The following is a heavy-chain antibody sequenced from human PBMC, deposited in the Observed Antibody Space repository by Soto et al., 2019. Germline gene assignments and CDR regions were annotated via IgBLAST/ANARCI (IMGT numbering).Heavy chain of an antibody. Sequence: ASETLSLTCTVSGGSISSGGYYWSWIRQHPGKGLEWIGYIYYSGSTYYNPSLKSRVTISVDTSKNQFSLKLSSVTAADTAVYYCARGGHFDWSLGWGQGTLVTVSS. CDR1: GGSISSGGYY. V-gene: IGHV4-31*03. CDR2: IYYSGST. CDR3: ARGGHFDWSLG. J-gene: IGHJ4*02. D-gene: IGHD3-9*01.